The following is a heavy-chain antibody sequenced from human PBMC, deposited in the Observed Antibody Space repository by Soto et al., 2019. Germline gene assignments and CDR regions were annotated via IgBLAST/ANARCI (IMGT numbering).Heavy chain of an antibody. CDR1: RFPVGSNY. CDR2: IYSGGST. CDR3: VKDGGTLPNVVNYPFDI. V-gene: IGHV3-66*01. Sequence: GGSLNLSCAALRFPVGSNYMSWVLQAPGKGLEWVSVIYSGGSTYYADSVKGRFTISRDNSKNTLYLQMNSLRTEDTAVYYCVKDGGTLPNVVNYPFDIWGQGT. D-gene: IGHD3-16*01. J-gene: IGHJ3*02.